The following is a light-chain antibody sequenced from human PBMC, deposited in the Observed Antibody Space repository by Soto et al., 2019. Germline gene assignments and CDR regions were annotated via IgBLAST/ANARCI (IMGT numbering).Light chain of an antibody. V-gene: IGKV3-11*01. CDR3: QQRSDWPAWT. Sequence: EIVLTQSPATLSLSPGDRATLSCRASQSVSRSLAWYQQKPGLPPRLLIYDASNRAAGIPARFSGSGSGTDFTLTISCLEPEDFAVYYCQQRSDWPAWTFGQGTKVEIK. CDR2: DAS. J-gene: IGKJ1*01. CDR1: QSVSRS.